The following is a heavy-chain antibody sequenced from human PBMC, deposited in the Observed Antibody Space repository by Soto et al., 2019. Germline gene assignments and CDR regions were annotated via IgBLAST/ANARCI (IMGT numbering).Heavy chain of an antibody. J-gene: IGHJ4*02. Sequence: GGSLGLSCAASGFSFGDYYMSWIRQAPGKGLEWVSYISSSGSTIYYADSVKGRFTISRDNAKNSLYLQMNSLRAEDTAVYYYARDPSSTDTAAVADWGQGTLVSVCS. CDR2: ISSSGSTI. CDR1: GFSFGDYY. D-gene: IGHD5-18*01. V-gene: IGHV3-11*01. CDR3: ARDPSSTDTAAVAD.